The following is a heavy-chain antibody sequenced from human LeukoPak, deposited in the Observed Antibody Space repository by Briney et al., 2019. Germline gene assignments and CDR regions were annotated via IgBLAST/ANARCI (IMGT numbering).Heavy chain of an antibody. V-gene: IGHV4-39*07. CDR3: ARIIKTGVRVRGLDV. CDR1: GGSISTSNYY. CDR2: IFYSGST. J-gene: IGHJ6*04. Sequence: PSETLSLTCTVSGGSISTSNYYWGWIRQPPGKGLEWIGNIFYSGSTYYSPSLKSRVTISVDTSKNQFSLKLSSVTAADTAVYYCARIIKTGVRVRGLDVWGKGTTVTVSS. D-gene: IGHD3-10*02.